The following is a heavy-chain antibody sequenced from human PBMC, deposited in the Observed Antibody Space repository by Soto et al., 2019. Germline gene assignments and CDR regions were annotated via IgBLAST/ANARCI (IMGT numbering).Heavy chain of an antibody. V-gene: IGHV4-30-4*01. D-gene: IGHD5-18*01. CDR1: GGSISSGDYY. CDR2: IYYSGST. Sequence: QVQLQESGPGLVKPSQTLSLTCTVSGGSISSGDYYWSWIRQPPGKGLEWIGFIYYSGSTYYNPSLKSRVTISVDTSKNQFSLKLNSVTAADTAVYYCAIYTAMEPTFDYWGQGTLVTVSS. J-gene: IGHJ4*02. CDR3: AIYTAMEPTFDY.